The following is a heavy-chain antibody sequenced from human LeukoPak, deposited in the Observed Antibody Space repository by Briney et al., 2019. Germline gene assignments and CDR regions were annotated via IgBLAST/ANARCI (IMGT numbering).Heavy chain of an antibody. V-gene: IGHV4-34*01. CDR2: INHSGST. CDR1: GGSISSRY. CDR3: ARGRRYFDWFPFDY. Sequence: SETLSLTCTVSGGSISSRYWSWIRQPPGKGLEWIGEINHSGSTNYNPSLKSRVTISVDTSKNQFSLKLSSVTAADTAVYYCARGRRYFDWFPFDYWGQGTLVTVSS. D-gene: IGHD3-9*01. J-gene: IGHJ4*02.